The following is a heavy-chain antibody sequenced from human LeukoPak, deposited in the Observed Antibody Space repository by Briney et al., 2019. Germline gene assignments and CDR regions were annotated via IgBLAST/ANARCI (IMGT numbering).Heavy chain of an antibody. Sequence: PSETLSLTCAVYGGPFSGYYWSWIRQPPGKGLEWIGEINHSGSTNYNPSLKSRVTISVDTSKNQFSLKLSSVTAADTAVYYCARGPAYCGGDCYFAFDIWGQGTMVTVSS. V-gene: IGHV4-34*01. CDR3: ARGPAYCGGDCYFAFDI. D-gene: IGHD2-21*02. J-gene: IGHJ3*02. CDR2: INHSGST. CDR1: GGPFSGYY.